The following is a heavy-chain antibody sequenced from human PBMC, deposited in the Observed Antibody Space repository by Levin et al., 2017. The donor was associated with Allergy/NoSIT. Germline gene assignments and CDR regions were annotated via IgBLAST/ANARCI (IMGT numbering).Heavy chain of an antibody. CDR2: TYYRSKWYN. CDR1: GDSVSSNSAA. J-gene: IGHJ6*02. Sequence: SQTLSLTCAISGDSVSSNSAAWNWIRQSPSRGLEWLGRTYYRSKWYNDYAVSVKSRITINPDTSKNQFSLQLNSVTPEYTAVYYCSRGDYRGSYYYYYGMDVWGQGTTVTVSS. CDR3: SRGDYRGSYYYYYGMDV. V-gene: IGHV6-1*01. D-gene: IGHD1-26*01.